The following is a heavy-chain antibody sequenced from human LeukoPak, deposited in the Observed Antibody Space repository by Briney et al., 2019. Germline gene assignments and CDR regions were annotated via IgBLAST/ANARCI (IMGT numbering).Heavy chain of an antibody. CDR3: ARDVGRGQLPQSLYDY. CDR1: GYTFINHG. V-gene: IGHV1-18*01. J-gene: IGHJ4*02. CDR2: ISAYNGRT. D-gene: IGHD2-2*01. Sequence: GASVKVSCKASGYTFINHGISWVRQAPGQGLEWMGWISAYNGRTEYAPNLQDSVTMTTDTSTTTAYMELRSLTSDDTAVYYCARDVGRGQLPQSLYDYWGQGTLVTVSS.